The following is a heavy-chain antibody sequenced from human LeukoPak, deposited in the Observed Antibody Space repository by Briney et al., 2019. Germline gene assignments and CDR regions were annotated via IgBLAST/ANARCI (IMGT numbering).Heavy chain of an antibody. Sequence: GGSLRLSCEASGFTFSDSWMYWVRQAPGKGLLWIANINTYGTATYADSVRGRFTISRDNAKNTLYLQMHSLRAEDTAVYYCARVRGGNWGQGTLVTVSS. D-gene: IGHD2/OR15-2a*01. CDR2: INTYGTA. CDR1: GFTFSDSW. CDR3: ARVRGGN. J-gene: IGHJ4*02. V-gene: IGHV3-74*03.